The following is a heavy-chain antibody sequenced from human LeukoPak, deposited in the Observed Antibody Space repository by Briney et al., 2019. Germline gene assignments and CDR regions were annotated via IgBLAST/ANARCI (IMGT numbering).Heavy chain of an antibody. V-gene: IGHV4-4*07. D-gene: IGHD6-6*01. CDR2: ISTTGST. Sequence: SETLSLTCTVSGGSISSYYWNWIRQPAGKGLEWIGRISTTGSTNYNPSLKSRLTMSVDTSKKQFSLRLSSVSAADTAAYYCAREYSSSSGRTFDYWGQGSLVTVSS. CDR3: AREYSSSSGRTFDY. J-gene: IGHJ4*02. CDR1: GGSISSYY.